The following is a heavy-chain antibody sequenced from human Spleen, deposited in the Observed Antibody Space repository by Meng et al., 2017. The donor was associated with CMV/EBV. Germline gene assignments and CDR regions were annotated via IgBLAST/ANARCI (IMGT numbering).Heavy chain of an antibody. CDR2: IYTDGSI. CDR3: ARGYSSGKTDY. D-gene: IGHD6-19*01. CDR1: GDSMSDYY. Sequence: QVQLKEWGPGLVKPSETLSLTCSVSGDSMSDYYWSWIRQPAGKGLEWIGRIYTDGSINYNPSLKSRVTMSLDTSKNQFFLNLSSVTAADTAVYYCARGYSSGKTDYWGQGTLVTVSS. V-gene: IGHV4-4*07. J-gene: IGHJ4*02.